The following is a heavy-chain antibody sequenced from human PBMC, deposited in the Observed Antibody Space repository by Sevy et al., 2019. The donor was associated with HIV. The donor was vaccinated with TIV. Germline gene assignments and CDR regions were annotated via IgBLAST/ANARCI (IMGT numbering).Heavy chain of an antibody. CDR2: ISASGIST. Sequence: GGSLRLSCAGSGYTFSGYAMSWVRQAPGTGLEWVSAISASGISTYYAGSVKGRVTISRDNSKNTLYLAMDSLRDDDTALYYCAKDRGAGVEGEEYYLDYWGRRTLVTVSS. CDR1: GYTFSGYA. D-gene: IGHD3-10*01. CDR3: AKDRGAGVEGEEYYLDY. V-gene: IGHV3-23*01. J-gene: IGHJ4*02.